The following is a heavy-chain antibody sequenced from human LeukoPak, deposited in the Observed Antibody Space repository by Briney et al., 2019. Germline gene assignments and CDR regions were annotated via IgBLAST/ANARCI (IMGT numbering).Heavy chain of an antibody. Sequence: GGSLRLSCAASGFTFSSYWIYWVRQVPGKGLVYVSRINNDGRGTTYADSVKGRFTISRDNSKNTLYLEMNSLRAEDTAVYYCSKDRDSSPSDLDIWGQGTMVTVSS. CDR1: GFTFSSYW. D-gene: IGHD6-19*01. J-gene: IGHJ3*02. V-gene: IGHV3-74*01. CDR2: INNDGRGT. CDR3: SKDRDSSPSDLDI.